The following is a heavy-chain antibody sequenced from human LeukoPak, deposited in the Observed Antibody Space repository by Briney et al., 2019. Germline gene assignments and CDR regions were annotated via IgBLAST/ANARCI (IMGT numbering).Heavy chain of an antibody. CDR3: ARKDYYDSRGAFDY. Sequence: ASVRVSSTASGYTFTSYYMHWVRQAPGQGLVWLGIITPSGGSTSYAQKFQGRVTMTRDTCTSTVYIELSRLRSEDTAVYYRARKDYYDSRGAFDYWGQGTLVTVSS. V-gene: IGHV1-46*01. D-gene: IGHD3-22*01. J-gene: IGHJ4*02. CDR2: ITPSGGST. CDR1: GYTFTSYY.